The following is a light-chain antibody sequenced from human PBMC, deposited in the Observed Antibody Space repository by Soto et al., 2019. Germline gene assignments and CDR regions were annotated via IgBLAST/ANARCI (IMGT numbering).Light chain of an antibody. J-gene: IGLJ3*02. CDR3: AVWDDSLNAWV. V-gene: IGLV1-44*01. CDR2: SND. Sequence: QSVLTQPPSASGTSGQSDTISCSGSTSNIGSNTVNWYQQLPGTAPKLLVYSNDQRPSGVPDRFSASKSGTSAFLAISGLQSEDEADYDCAVWDDSLNAWVFGGGTKLTVL. CDR1: TSNIGSNT.